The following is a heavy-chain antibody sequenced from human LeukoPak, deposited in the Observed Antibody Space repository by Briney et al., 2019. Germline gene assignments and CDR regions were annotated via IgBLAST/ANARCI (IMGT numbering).Heavy chain of an antibody. CDR2: ISSSSSYI. CDR3: ARDVGSYGDGDAFDI. J-gene: IGHJ3*02. D-gene: IGHD4-17*01. CDR1: GFTFSSYS. Sequence: PGGSLRLSCAASGFTFSSYSMNWVRQAPGKGLEWVSSISSSSSYIYYADSVKGRFTISRDNAKNSLYLQMNSLRAEDTAVYYCARDVGSYGDGDAFDIWGQGTMVTVSS. V-gene: IGHV3-21*01.